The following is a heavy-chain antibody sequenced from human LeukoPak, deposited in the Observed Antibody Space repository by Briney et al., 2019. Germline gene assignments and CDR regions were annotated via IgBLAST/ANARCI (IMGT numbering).Heavy chain of an antibody. D-gene: IGHD3-22*01. J-gene: IGHJ4*02. CDR2: IIPIFGTA. Sequence: SVKVSCKASGGTFSSYAISWVRQAPGQGLEWMGGIIPIFGTANYAQKFQGRVTITADESTSTAYMELRSLRSDDTAVYYCAREDYYDSGGYSFDYWGQGTLVTVSS. V-gene: IGHV1-69*13. CDR3: AREDYYDSGGYSFDY. CDR1: GGTFSSYA.